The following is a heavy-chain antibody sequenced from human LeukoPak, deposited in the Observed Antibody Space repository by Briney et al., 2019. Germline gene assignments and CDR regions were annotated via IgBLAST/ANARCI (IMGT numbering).Heavy chain of an antibody. CDR2: IYYSGST. V-gene: IGHV4-31*03. CDR1: GGSISSGGYY. Sequence: SQTLSLTCTVSGGSISSGGYYWSWIRQHPGKGLEWIGYIYYSGSTYYNPSLKSRVTISVDTSKNQFSLKLSSVTAADTAVYYCARADYSNSQSKYNWFDPWGQGTLVTVSS. J-gene: IGHJ5*02. D-gene: IGHD4-11*01. CDR3: ARADYSNSQSKYNWFDP.